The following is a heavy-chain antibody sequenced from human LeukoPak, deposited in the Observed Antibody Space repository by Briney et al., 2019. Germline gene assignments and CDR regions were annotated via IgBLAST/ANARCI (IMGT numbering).Heavy chain of an antibody. V-gene: IGHV3-23*01. J-gene: IGHJ4*02. CDR2: ISGSGGST. Sequence: GGSLRLSCAASGFTFSNAWMTWVRQAPGKGLEWVSAISGSGGSTYYADSVKGRFTISRDNSKNTLYLQMNSLRAEDTAVYYCAKAVHSGSYYSSSSWDYWGQGTLVTVSS. D-gene: IGHD1-26*01. CDR1: GFTFSNAW. CDR3: AKAVHSGSYYSSSSWDY.